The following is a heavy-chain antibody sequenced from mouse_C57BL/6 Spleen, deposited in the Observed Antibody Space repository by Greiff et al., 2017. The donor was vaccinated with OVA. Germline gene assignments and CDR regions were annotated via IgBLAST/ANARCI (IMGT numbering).Heavy chain of an antibody. CDR1: GYTFTSYW. D-gene: IGHD1-1*01. CDR2: IDPSDSET. J-gene: IGHJ3*01. CDR3: ARGTLRYGFAY. V-gene: IGHV1-52*01. Sequence: QVHVKQPGAELVRPGSSVKLSCKASGYTFTSYWMHWVKQRPIQGLEWIGNIDPSDSETHYNQKFKDKATLTVDKSSSTAYMQLSSLTSEDSAVYYCARGTLRYGFAYWGQGTLVTVSA.